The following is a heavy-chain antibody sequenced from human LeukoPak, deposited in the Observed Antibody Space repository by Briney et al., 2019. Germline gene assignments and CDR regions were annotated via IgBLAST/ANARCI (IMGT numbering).Heavy chain of an antibody. CDR2: IYYSGST. V-gene: IGHV4-39*07. Sequence: SETLSLTCTVSGGSISSSSYYWGWIRQPPGKGLEWIGSIYYSGSTSYNPSLKSRVTISVDTSKNQFSLKLSSVTAADTAVYYCARSYDSSGYFPDYWGQGTLVTVSS. CDR1: GGSISSSSYY. J-gene: IGHJ4*02. D-gene: IGHD3-22*01. CDR3: ARSYDSSGYFPDY.